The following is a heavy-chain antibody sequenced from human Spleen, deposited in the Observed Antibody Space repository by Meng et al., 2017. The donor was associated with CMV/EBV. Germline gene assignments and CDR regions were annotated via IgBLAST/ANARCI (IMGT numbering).Heavy chain of an antibody. CDR2: IYYSGST. CDR3: ASSSGYSGYDEFDY. D-gene: IGHD5-12*01. Sequence: ESLTISCAASGFTVSNTYMSWVRQAPGKGLEWIGIIYYSGSTYYNPSLKSRVTISVDTSKNQFSLKLSSVTAADTAVYYCASSSGYSGYDEFDYWGQGTLVTVSS. V-gene: IGHV4-59*04. J-gene: IGHJ4*02. CDR1: GFTVSNTY.